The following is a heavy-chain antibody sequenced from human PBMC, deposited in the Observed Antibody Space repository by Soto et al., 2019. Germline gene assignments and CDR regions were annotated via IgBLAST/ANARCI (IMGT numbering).Heavy chain of an antibody. CDR3: AREIGYCSSTSCAIGWFDP. Sequence: SETLSLTCTVSGGSISSGGYYWSWIRQHPGKGLEWIGYIYYSGSTYYNPSLKSRVTISVDTSKNQFSLKLSSVTAADTAVYYCAREIGYCSSTSCAIGWFDPWGQRTLVTVSS. D-gene: IGHD2-2*03. CDR2: IYYSGST. V-gene: IGHV4-31*03. CDR1: GGSISSGGYY. J-gene: IGHJ5*02.